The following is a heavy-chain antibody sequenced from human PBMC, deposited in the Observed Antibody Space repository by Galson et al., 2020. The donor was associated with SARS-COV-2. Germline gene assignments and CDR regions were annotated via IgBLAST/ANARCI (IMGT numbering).Heavy chain of an antibody. CDR1: GFIFSNYA. V-gene: IGHV3-30*04. D-gene: IGHD6-13*01. CDR2: ISYDGIDK. Sequence: GESLKISCTASGFIFSNYAFHWVRQAPGKGLEWVAIISYDGIDKYYADSVKGRFTISRDNSQNTLSLQMNSLRPEDTAVYYCARDEWAAAGRMVGYFQHWGPGTLVTVSS. J-gene: IGHJ1*01. CDR3: ARDEWAAAGRMVGYFQH.